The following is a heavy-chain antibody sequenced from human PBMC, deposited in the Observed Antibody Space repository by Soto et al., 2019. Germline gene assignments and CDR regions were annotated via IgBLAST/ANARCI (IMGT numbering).Heavy chain of an antibody. CDR2: INPNSGGT. V-gene: IGHV1-2*04. J-gene: IGHJ6*02. Sequence: ASVKVSCKASGYTFTGYYMHWVRQAPGQGLEWMGWINPNSGGTNYAQKFQGWVTMTRDTSISTAYMELSRLRSDDTAVYYCALGGYYTRYYYYGMDVWGQGTTVTVSS. CDR1: GYTFTGYY. D-gene: IGHD3-3*01. CDR3: ALGGYYTRYYYYGMDV.